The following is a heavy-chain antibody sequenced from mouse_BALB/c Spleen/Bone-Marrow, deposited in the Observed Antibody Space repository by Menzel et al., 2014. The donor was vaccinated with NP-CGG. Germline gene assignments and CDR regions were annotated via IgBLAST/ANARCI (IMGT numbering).Heavy chain of an antibody. CDR2: ISSGSSTI. J-gene: IGHJ2*01. D-gene: IGHD2-14*01. CDR3: ARRYRYDYFDY. CDR1: GFTFSSFG. Sequence: EVKLVESGGGLVQPGGSRKLSCAASGFTFSSFGMHWVRQAPEKGLEWVAYISSGSSTIYYADTVKGRFTIFRDNPKNTLFLEMTSLRSEDTAKYYCARRYRYDYFDYWGQGTTLTVSS. V-gene: IGHV5-17*02.